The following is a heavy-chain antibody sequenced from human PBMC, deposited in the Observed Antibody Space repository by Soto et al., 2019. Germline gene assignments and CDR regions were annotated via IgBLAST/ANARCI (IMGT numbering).Heavy chain of an antibody. V-gene: IGHV1-46*01. J-gene: IGHJ1*01. CDR1: GYTFTSYY. CDR3: ATYKGIVVVPAAMEEYFQY. Sequence: ASVKVSCKASGYTFTSYYMHWVRQAPGQGLEWMGIINPSGGSTSYAQKFQGRVTMTEDTSTGTAYMELSSLRSEDTAVYYCATYKGIVVVPAAMEEYFQYWGQGTLVTVSS. CDR2: INPSGGST. D-gene: IGHD2-2*01.